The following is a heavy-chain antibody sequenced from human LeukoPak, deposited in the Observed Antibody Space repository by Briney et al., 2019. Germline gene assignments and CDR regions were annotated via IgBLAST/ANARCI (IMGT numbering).Heavy chain of an antibody. CDR1: GFSFSSYG. J-gene: IGHJ6*03. CDR3: AKDRCSNGIGCYYYYMDV. V-gene: IGHV3-30*02. D-gene: IGHD2-8*01. CDR2: IQYDGSNE. Sequence: GGSLRLSCAASGFSFSSYGMHWVRQAPGKGVEWVAYIQYDGSNEQYADSVKGRFSISRDSSKNILNLQMNGLRAEDTAVYYCAKDRCSNGIGCYYYYMDVWGKGTTVTIYS.